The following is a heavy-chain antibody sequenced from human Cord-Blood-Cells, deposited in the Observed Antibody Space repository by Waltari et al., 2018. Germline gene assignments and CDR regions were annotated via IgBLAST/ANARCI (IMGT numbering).Heavy chain of an antibody. CDR3: ARLTGDFDY. CDR1: GYTFTGYY. V-gene: IGHV1-2*02. D-gene: IGHD7-27*01. Sequence: QVQLVQSGAEVKKPGASVKVSCKASGYTFTGYYMHWVRQAPGQGLEWMGWINPTSGGTNYAQKFQGRVTMTRDTSISTAYMELSRLRSDDTAVYYCARLTGDFDYWGQGTLVTVSS. J-gene: IGHJ4*02. CDR2: INPTSGGT.